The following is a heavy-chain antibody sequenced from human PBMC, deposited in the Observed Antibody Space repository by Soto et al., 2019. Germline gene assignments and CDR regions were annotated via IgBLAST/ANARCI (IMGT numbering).Heavy chain of an antibody. CDR2: ISVYKGNT. CDR3: AXDRELDRLNGYYYGMDV. Sequence: ATVKVSCKASGYTFINYGISWVRQAPGQGLEWMGWISVYKGNTDYAQRFQGRVTMTTDTSTNTAYMEVRSLRSDDTAIYYCAXDRELDRLNGYYYGMDVWGQGTTVTVSS. J-gene: IGHJ6*01. D-gene: IGHD1-1*01. V-gene: IGHV1-18*04. CDR1: GYTFINYG.